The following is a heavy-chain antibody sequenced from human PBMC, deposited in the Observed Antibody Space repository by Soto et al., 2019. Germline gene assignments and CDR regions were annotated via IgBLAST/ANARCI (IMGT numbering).Heavy chain of an antibody. J-gene: IGHJ3*02. V-gene: IGHV3-9*01. D-gene: IGHD4-17*01. CDR3: AKDTQHDYGDHRGAFDI. Sequence: SLRLSCAASGFTFDDYAMHWVRQAPGKGLEWVSGISWNSGSIGYADSVKGRFTISRDNAKNSLYLQMNSLRAEDTALYYCAKDTQHDYGDHRGAFDIWGQGTMVTVSS. CDR2: ISWNSGSI. CDR1: GFTFDDYA.